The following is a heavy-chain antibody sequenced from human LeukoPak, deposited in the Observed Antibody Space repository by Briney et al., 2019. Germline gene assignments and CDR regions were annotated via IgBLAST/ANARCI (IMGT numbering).Heavy chain of an antibody. CDR2: ISSSSTYI. J-gene: IGHJ4*02. CDR1: GLHFSTYI. Sequence: GGSLRLFCAASGLHFSTYIMKWVPQVPGKGVEWVSPISSSSTYIYYAGSVQGRFTISRDNAKNSLYLQMNSLRAEDTAVYYCAREGRSSGWYYFDYWGQGTLVTVSS. CDR3: AREGRSSGWYYFDY. D-gene: IGHD6-19*01. V-gene: IGHV3-21*01.